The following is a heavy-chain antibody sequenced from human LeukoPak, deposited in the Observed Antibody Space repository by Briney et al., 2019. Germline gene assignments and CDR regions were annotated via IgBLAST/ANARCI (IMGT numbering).Heavy chain of an antibody. CDR1: GGSIHSYY. Sequence: SETLSLTCTVSGGSIHSYYWSWIRQPPGKGLEWIGYIFYSGSTNYNPSLKSRVTISVDTSKNQFSLKLSSATTADTAVYYCARHDYSNPRVDYWGQGTLVTVSS. CDR3: ARHDYSNPRVDY. J-gene: IGHJ4*02. D-gene: IGHD4-11*01. CDR2: IFYSGST. V-gene: IGHV4-59*08.